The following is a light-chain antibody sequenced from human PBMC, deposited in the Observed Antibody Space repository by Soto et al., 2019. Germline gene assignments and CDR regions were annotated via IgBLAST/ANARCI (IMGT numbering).Light chain of an antibody. Sequence: VMTQAPATLSVSRGERATLSCRAGQTSNNNVAWYHLKDGHVPRLVIYGASTSATDIPPRFSGSGSGTAFTPTISSMQSEDFAVYYCQQRGNRHPWTFGQGTKVDIK. CDR1: QTSNNN. J-gene: IGKJ1*01. CDR3: QQRGNRHPWT. CDR2: GAS. V-gene: IGKV3-15*01.